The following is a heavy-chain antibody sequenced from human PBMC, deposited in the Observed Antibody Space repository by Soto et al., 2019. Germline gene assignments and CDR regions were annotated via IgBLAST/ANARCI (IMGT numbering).Heavy chain of an antibody. V-gene: IGHV4-4*09. J-gene: IGHJ4*02. CDR2: HHSDST. Sequence: QVQLQESGPGLVKPSETLSLTCTVSGGSMRGQHWSWIRQPPGKGLEWIGHHSDSTNYNPSLKSRHTISTDTSKNQFSLKLSSVTAADTAVYYCATYTVGEGGRGYWGQGTLVTVFS. CDR3: ATYTVGEGGRGY. CDR1: GGSMRGQH. D-gene: IGHD3-16*01.